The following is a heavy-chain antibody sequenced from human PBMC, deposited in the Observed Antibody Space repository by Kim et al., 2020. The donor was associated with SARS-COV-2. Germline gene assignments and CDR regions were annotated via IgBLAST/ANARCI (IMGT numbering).Heavy chain of an antibody. J-gene: IGHJ6*02. Sequence: SETLSLTCTVSGGSISSYYWSWIRQPPGKGLEWIGYIYYSGSTNYNPSLKSRVTISVDTSKNQFSLKLSSVTAADTAVYYCARARPPPYCSGGSCYDGGMDVWGQGTTVTVSS. CDR3: ARARPPPYCSGGSCYDGGMDV. V-gene: IGHV4-59*13. CDR2: IYYSGST. D-gene: IGHD2-15*01. CDR1: GGSISSYY.